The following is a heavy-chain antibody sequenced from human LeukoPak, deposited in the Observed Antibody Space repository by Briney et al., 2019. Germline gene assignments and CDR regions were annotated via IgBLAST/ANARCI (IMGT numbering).Heavy chain of an antibody. CDR1: GFTVSSNY. CDR3: ARYGLGAHAFDI. CDR2: IYSGGST. V-gene: IGHV3-66*01. Sequence: GGSLRLSCAASGFTVSSNYMNWIRQAPGKGLEWVSVIYSGGSTYYADSVKGRFTISRDNSKNTLYLQMNSLRAEDTAVYYCARYGLGAHAFDIWGQGTMVTVSS. D-gene: IGHD3/OR15-3a*01. J-gene: IGHJ3*02.